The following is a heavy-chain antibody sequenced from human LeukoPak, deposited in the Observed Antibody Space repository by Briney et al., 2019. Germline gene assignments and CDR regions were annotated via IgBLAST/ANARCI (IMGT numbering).Heavy chain of an antibody. CDR1: GFTFSSYG. CDR3: RRITMVRGENYFDC. J-gene: IGHJ4*02. Sequence: GGSLRLSCAASGFTFSSYGMHWVRQAPGKGLEWVAVISYDGSNKYYADSVKGRFTISRDHSKNTLYLQMNSLRAEDTAVYYCRRITMVRGENYFDCWGEGRLVGVCS. D-gene: IGHD3-10*01. V-gene: IGHV3-30*03. CDR2: ISYDGSNK.